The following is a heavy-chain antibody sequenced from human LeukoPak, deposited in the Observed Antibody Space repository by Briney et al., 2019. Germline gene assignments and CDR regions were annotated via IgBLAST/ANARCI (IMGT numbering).Heavy chain of an antibody. CDR3: ARVYGSGSYPRIYYFDY. Sequence: GASVKVSCKASGYTFTGYYMHWVRQAPGQGLEWMGIINPSGGSTSYAQKFQGRVTMTRDTSTSTVYMELSSLRSEDTAVYYCARVYGSGSYPRIYYFDYWGQGTLVTVSS. D-gene: IGHD3-10*01. V-gene: IGHV1-46*01. CDR1: GYTFTGYY. CDR2: INPSGGST. J-gene: IGHJ4*02.